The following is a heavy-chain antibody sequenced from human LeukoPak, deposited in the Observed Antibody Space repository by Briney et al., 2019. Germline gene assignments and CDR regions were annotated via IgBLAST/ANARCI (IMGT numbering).Heavy chain of an antibody. Sequence: SDTLSLTCTVWGGSVSSYYGSWIRQPAGKALEWIGRIFASGRTNHNPSLKSRVTMSVDMSKNQVSLDLTSVTAADTAVYYCARDHHSGSYYGGGNYFDYWGQGTLVTVSS. CDR3: ARDHHSGSYYGGGNYFDY. CDR2: IFASGRT. CDR1: GGSVSSYY. V-gene: IGHV4-4*07. D-gene: IGHD1-26*01. J-gene: IGHJ4*02.